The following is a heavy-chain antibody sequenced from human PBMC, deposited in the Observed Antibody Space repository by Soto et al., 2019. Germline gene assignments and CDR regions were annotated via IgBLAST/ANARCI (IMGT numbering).Heavy chain of an antibody. CDR3: AKDCLNMVRGVYDACDI. J-gene: IGHJ3*02. V-gene: IGHV3-30*18. CDR2: ISYDGSNT. D-gene: IGHD3-10*01. CDR1: GVSFNSYD. Sequence: GGSLRLSCAASGVSFNSYDMHWVRQAPGKGPEWVAIISYDGSNTYYSDSVKGRFTISRDNSKNTLYLQMNSLRAEDKAVYYCAKDCLNMVRGVYDACDIWGQGTMVTV.